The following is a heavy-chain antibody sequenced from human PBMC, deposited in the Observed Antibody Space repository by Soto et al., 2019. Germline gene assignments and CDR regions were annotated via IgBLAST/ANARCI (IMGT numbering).Heavy chain of an antibody. V-gene: IGHV1-18*01. CDR2: ISAYNGNT. D-gene: IGHD1-1*01. J-gene: IGHJ6*02. Sequence: QVQLVQSGAEVKKPGASVKVSCKASGYTFTSYVVRWVRQDPGQGLEWMGWISAYNGNTNYAQKLQGRVTMTADTNTRTAYMELRCLTSVDTPVNYWARVNSGPYYYYCYGMDVWGRGTTVTVSS. CDR1: GYTFTSYV. CDR3: ARVNSGPYYYYCYGMDV.